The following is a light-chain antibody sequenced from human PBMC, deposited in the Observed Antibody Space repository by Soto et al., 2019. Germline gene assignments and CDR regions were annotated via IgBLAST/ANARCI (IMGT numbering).Light chain of an antibody. Sequence: DIQMTQPPSSLSASVGNRGTITCRASQSISRYLKWYQQKPGKAPKLLTYAASSLQSGVPSRFSGSGSVKDFTLTISSLPPKDLSTYECQQHYSTPPYTFGQGTTLQIK. CDR3: QQHYSTPPYT. CDR2: AAS. J-gene: IGKJ2*01. CDR1: QSISRY. V-gene: IGKV1-39*01.